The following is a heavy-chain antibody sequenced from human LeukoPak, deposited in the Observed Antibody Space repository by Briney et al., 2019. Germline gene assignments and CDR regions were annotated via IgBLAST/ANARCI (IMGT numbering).Heavy chain of an antibody. CDR3: ARGGGYCTNGVCSYYFDY. J-gene: IGHJ4*02. CDR1: GGSISSGGYS. Sequence: SETLSLTCAVSGGSISSGGYSWSWIRQPPGKGLEWIGYIYHSGSTYYNPSLKSRVTISVDRSKNQFSLKLSSVTAGDTAVYYCARGGGYCTNGVCSYYFDYWGQGTLVTVSS. D-gene: IGHD2-8*01. V-gene: IGHV4-30-2*01. CDR2: IYHSGST.